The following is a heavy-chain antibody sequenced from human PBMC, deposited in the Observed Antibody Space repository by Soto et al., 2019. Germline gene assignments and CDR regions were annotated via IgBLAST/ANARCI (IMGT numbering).Heavy chain of an antibody. V-gene: IGHV3-74*01. CDR2: INSDGSHT. CDR3: EKEGASGTKAGETWFDF. CDR1: GFTFFAYW. J-gene: IGHJ5*01. Sequence: EVQLVESGGGLVQPGGSLRLSCAASGFTFFAYWIHWVRQVPGKGLVWVSRINSDGSHTSYADSVRGRFTISRDNSKNTLYLQMTSRTAEAKVFDDCEKEGASGTKAGETWFDFGGQESRGT. D-gene: IGHD2-8*01.